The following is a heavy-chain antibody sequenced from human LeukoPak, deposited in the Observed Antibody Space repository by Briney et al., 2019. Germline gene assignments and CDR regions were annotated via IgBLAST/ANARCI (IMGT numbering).Heavy chain of an antibody. D-gene: IGHD3-3*01. Sequence: GSLRLSCAASGFTFSSYAMSWVRQAPGKGLERVSAISGSGGSTYYADSVKGRFTISRDNSKNTLYLQMNSLRAEDTAVYYCAKQTYYDFWSGYWNDYYYYYMDVWGKGTTVTVSS. CDR3: AKQTYYDFWSGYWNDYYYYYMDV. CDR2: ISGSGGST. CDR1: GFTFSSYA. J-gene: IGHJ6*03. V-gene: IGHV3-23*01.